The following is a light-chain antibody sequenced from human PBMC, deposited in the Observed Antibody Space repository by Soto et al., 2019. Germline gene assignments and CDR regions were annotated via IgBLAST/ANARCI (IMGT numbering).Light chain of an antibody. V-gene: IGKV3-15*01. CDR1: QSVSSD. CDR2: GAS. CDR3: QQYNTWHPKMA. J-gene: IGKJ1*01. Sequence: VVTQSPATLSVFPGETATLSCRASQSVSSDLAWYQQRPGQAPRLLIYGASTRATGIPARFRGSGSGKEFRFTISSLQSEDFATYYCQQYNTWHPKMAFGRGTKVEIK.